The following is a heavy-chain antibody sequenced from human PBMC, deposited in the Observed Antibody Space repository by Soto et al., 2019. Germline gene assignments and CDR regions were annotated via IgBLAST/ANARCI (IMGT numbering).Heavy chain of an antibody. J-gene: IGHJ5*02. CDR2: ISSSGST. Sequence: SETLSLTCTVSGDSIGGVGYWSWIRQFPGRGLEWIGCISSSGSTYYNPALNNRISLSLDTSQNQFSLKLLSVTAADTAIDYCARSGVTGIVIPSHWFDPWGQGTLVTVSS. CDR3: ARSGVTGIVIPSHWFDP. CDR1: GDSIGGVGY. V-gene: IGHV4-31*03. D-gene: IGHD2-21*02.